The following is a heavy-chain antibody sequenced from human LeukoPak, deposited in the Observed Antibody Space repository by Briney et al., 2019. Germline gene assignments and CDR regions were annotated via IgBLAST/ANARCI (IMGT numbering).Heavy chain of an antibody. D-gene: IGHD2/OR15-2a*01. CDR3: ARSQESKTSIDS. CDR1: GSSLTTRGVG. Sequence: SGPTLLYAGYTLTLTRTFTGSSLTTRGVGVVWIRQPPGKALEWLALISWDDDKRYSPPLKRRRSITKDTSKNQVDLTMSNMDPVDTATYSGARSQESKTSIDSWGQGALVTVSS. V-gene: IGHV2-5*02. CDR2: ISWDDDK. J-gene: IGHJ4*02.